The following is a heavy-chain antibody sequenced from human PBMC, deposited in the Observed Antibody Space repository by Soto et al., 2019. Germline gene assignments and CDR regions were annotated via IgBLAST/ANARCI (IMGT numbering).Heavy chain of an antibody. V-gene: IGHV6-1*01. Sequence: SQTLSLTCSISGDSVSSNSAACNWIRQSASRGLEWLGRTYYRSKWYNDYAVSVKSRITINPDTSKNQFSLQLNSVTPEDTAVYYCARVERGIAAAGGEFDYWGQGTLVTVSS. CDR2: TYYRSKWYN. CDR1: GDSVSSNSAA. J-gene: IGHJ4*02. D-gene: IGHD6-13*01. CDR3: ARVERGIAAAGGEFDY.